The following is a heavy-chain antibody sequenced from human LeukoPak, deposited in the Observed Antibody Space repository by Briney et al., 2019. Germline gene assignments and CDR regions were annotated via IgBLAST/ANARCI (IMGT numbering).Heavy chain of an antibody. D-gene: IGHD2-2*01. CDR1: GFTFSSYG. CDR2: ISGSGGST. J-gene: IGHJ5*02. Sequence: GGSLRLSCAASGFTFSSYGMSWVRQAPGKGLEWVSAISGSGGSTYYADSVKGRFTISRDNAKNSLYLQMNSLRAEDTAVYYCARGQTYIVVVPVAENWFDPWGQGTLVTVSS. CDR3: ARGQTYIVVVPVAENWFDP. V-gene: IGHV3-23*01.